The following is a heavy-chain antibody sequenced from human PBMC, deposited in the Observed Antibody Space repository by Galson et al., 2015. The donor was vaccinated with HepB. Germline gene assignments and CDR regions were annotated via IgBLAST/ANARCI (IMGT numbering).Heavy chain of an antibody. Sequence: SVKVSCKASGYTFTSYYMHWVRQAPGQGLEWMGIINPSGGSTSYAQKFQGRVTMTRDTSTSTVYMELSSLRSEDTAVYYCANSLRYFDWLLYTYSAFDIWGQGTMVTVSS. CDR3: ANSLRYFDWLLYTYSAFDI. D-gene: IGHD3-9*01. CDR2: INPSGGST. CDR1: GYTFTSYY. J-gene: IGHJ3*02. V-gene: IGHV1-46*01.